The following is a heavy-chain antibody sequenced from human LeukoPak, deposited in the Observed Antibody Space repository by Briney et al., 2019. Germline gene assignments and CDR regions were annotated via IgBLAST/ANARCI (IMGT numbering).Heavy chain of an antibody. CDR3: AKGPWLAYPYYFDY. D-gene: IGHD6-19*01. J-gene: IGHJ4*02. Sequence: GGSLRLSCAASGFTFSRYFLAWVRQAPGKGLEWVASIFAGSGTTHYADSVKGRFTISRDNSKNTLYLQMNSLRAEDTAVYYCAKGPWLAYPYYFDYWGQGTLVTVSS. CDR1: GFTFSRYF. CDR2: IFAGSGTT. V-gene: IGHV3-23*01.